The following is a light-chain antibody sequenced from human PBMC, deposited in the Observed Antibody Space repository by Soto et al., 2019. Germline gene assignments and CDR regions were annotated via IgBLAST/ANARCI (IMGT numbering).Light chain of an antibody. V-gene: IGKV3-20*01. CDR1: QSVSSRY. CDR2: ATS. J-gene: IGKJ1*01. CDR3: QQYGSSLST. Sequence: EIVLTQSPGTLSLSPGDTAALSCRASQSVSSRYLAWYQQKSGQAPRLLIYATSSWATDIPDRFIGYGSGTDFTLTISGLEPEDFAVYYCQQYGSSLSTFGQGTKVEIK.